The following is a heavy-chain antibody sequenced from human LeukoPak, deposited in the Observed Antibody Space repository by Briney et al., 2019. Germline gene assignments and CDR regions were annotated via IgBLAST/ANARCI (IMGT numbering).Heavy chain of an antibody. D-gene: IGHD2-15*01. J-gene: IGHJ4*02. CDR3: AKLFCSGASCYSNPFDH. V-gene: IGHV3-23*01. Sequence: GGSLRLSCAASGFTFNNYAMTWVRQAPGRGLEWVSDISGGGTRTYYAYSVKGRFSISRDNSKNTLDLQMNSLRVEETAVYYCAKLFCSGASCYSNPFDHWGQGTLVTVSS. CDR1: GFTFNNYA. CDR2: ISGGGTRT.